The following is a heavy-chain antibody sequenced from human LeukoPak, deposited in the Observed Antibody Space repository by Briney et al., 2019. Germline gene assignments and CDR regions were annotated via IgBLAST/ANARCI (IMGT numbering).Heavy chain of an antibody. J-gene: IGHJ4*02. CDR3: AEGTAYDILTGYYQGFDY. Sequence: GGSLRLSCAASGFTFSNYAMSWVRQAPGKGLDLVSAISGSCGGTYYADSVKGRFTISRDNSKSTLYLQMNRLRVEDTAVYYCAEGTAYDILTGYYQGFDYWGQGTLVTVSS. CDR1: GFTFSNYA. D-gene: IGHD3-9*01. V-gene: IGHV3-23*01. CDR2: ISGSCGGT.